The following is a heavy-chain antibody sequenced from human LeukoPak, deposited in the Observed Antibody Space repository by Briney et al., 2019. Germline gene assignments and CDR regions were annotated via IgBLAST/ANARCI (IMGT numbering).Heavy chain of an antibody. CDR2: ISYDGSNE. Sequence: GGSLRLSCAASGFTFSNYGMHWVRQAPGKGLEWVAVISYDGSNEYYADSVKGRFPISRDNSKNTLYLQMNSLRAEDTAVYYCAGSWFYRDYFEYWGQGTLVTVSS. V-gene: IGHV3-30*03. D-gene: IGHD3-10*01. J-gene: IGHJ4*02. CDR3: AGSWFYRDYFEY. CDR1: GFTFSNYG.